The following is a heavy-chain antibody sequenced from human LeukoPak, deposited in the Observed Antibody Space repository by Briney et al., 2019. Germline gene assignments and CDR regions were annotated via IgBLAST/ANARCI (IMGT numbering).Heavy chain of an antibody. D-gene: IGHD2-8*02. CDR3: VRDLLVDY. CDR1: GYTFTGYY. J-gene: IGHJ4*02. V-gene: IGHV1-2*06. CDR2: INPNSGGT. Sequence: ASVKVSCKASGYTFTGYYMHWVRQAPGHGLEWMGRINPNSGGTNYAQKFQGRVTMTRNTSISTGYMELSRLRSDDTAVYYCVRDLLVDYWGQGTLVTVSS.